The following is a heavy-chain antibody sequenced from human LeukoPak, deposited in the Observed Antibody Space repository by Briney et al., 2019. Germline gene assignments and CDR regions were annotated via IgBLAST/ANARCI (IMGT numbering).Heavy chain of an antibody. CDR2: LSTSPR. V-gene: IGHV3-23*01. J-gene: IGHJ4*02. D-gene: IGHD3-22*01. CDR3: ARGEVAVQYYFDS. CDR1: GFTITNYA. Sequence: GGSLRLSCAASGFTITNYAMSWVRQGPGKGLEWVSGLSTSPRYADSVRGRFTVSRDHYTNTLYLQMNRLRAEDTAVYYCARGEVAVQYYFDSWGQGTLVTVSS.